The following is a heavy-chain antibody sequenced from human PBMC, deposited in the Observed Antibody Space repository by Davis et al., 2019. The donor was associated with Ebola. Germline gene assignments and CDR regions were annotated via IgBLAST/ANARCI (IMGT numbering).Heavy chain of an antibody. Sequence: PGGSLRLSCAASGFTFSSYAMHWVRQAPGKGLEWVAVISYDGSNKYYADSVKGRFTISRDNSKNTLYLQMNSLRAEDTAVYYCARAAGVRWGCSSTSCNYFDYWGQGTLVTVSS. CDR1: GFTFSSYA. J-gene: IGHJ4*02. V-gene: IGHV3-30-3*01. D-gene: IGHD2-2*01. CDR2: ISYDGSNK. CDR3: ARAAGVRWGCSSTSCNYFDY.